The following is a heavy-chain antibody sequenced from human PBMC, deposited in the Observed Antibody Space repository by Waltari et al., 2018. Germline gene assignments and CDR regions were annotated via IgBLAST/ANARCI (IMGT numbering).Heavy chain of an antibody. Sequence: QVQLQESGPGLVKPSETLSLTCTVSGGSISSYYWRWIRQPPGKGLEWIGYIYYSGSTNYNPSLKSRVTISVDTSKNQFSLKLSSVTAADTAVYYCARGHSSSWYGWFDPWGQGTLVTVSS. CDR3: ARGHSSSWYGWFDP. CDR2: IYYSGST. J-gene: IGHJ5*02. CDR1: GGSISSYY. D-gene: IGHD6-13*01. V-gene: IGHV4-59*01.